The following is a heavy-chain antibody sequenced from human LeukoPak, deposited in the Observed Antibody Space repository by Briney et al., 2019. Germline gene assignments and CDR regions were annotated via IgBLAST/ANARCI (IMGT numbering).Heavy chain of an antibody. D-gene: IGHD1-26*01. J-gene: IGHJ3*02. CDR2: ISISSSTI. V-gene: IGHV3-48*02. CDR1: GFTFSSYS. Sequence: GGSLRLSCAASGFTFSSYSMNWLRQAPGKGLEWVSYISISSSTIYYADSVKGRFTISRDNAKNSLYLQMNSLRDEDTAVYYCARGRVTGSYTIDAFDIWGQGTMVTVS. CDR3: ARGRVTGSYTIDAFDI.